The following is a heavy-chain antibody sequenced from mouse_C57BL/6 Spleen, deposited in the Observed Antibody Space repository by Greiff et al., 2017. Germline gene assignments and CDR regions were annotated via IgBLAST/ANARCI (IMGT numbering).Heavy chain of an antibody. CDR1: GYTFTSYW. Sequence: VKLMESGAELVKPGASVKLSCKASGYTFTSYWMQWVKQRPGQGLEWIGEIDPSDSYTNYNQKFKGKATLTVDTSSSTAYMQLSSLTSEDSAVYYCARQLRLSYYAMDYWGQGTSVTVSS. V-gene: IGHV1-50*01. CDR2: IDPSDSYT. CDR3: ARQLRLSYYAMDY. J-gene: IGHJ4*01. D-gene: IGHD3-2*02.